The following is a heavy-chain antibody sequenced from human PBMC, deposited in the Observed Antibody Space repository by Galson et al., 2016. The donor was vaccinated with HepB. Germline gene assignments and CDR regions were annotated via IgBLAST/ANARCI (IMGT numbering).Heavy chain of an antibody. Sequence: SETLSLTCAIYGGSFNGYYWSWIRQPPGRGLEWIGEIDPSGGTNYNPSLKSRLTMSVDTSKNQFSLIVSSVTAADTAVYYCARGLAGSRMANWGQGALVTVSS. CDR3: ARGLAGSRMAN. J-gene: IGHJ4*02. D-gene: IGHD3-10*01. V-gene: IGHV4-34*01. CDR1: GGSFNGYY. CDR2: IDPSGGT.